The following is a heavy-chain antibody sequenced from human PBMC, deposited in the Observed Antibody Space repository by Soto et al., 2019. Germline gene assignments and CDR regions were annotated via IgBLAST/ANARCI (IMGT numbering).Heavy chain of an antibody. CDR2: IYHSGST. J-gene: IGHJ6*04. Sequence: QLQLQESGSGLVKPSPTLSLTCAVSGGSIRSGGYSWSWFRQPPGQGLEWIGYIYHSGSTYYNPSLNSRVTISVDRSNNQFSLKLSSVTAADTAVYYCARVPDVWGKGTTVTVSS. CDR1: GGSIRSGGYS. V-gene: IGHV4-30-2*01. CDR3: ARVPDV.